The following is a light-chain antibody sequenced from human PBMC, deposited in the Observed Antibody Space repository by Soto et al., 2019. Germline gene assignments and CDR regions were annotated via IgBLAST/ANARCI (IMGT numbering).Light chain of an antibody. J-gene: IGKJ3*01. Sequence: DIQMTQSPSSLSASVGDRVTITSRASKSIGGYLNWYQQKPGKAPNLRIYAASSLQSGVPSRFSGSGSGTDFTLTISSLQPEDFATYYCQQSYSTPPIFTFGPGTKVDIK. CDR1: KSIGGY. V-gene: IGKV1-39*01. CDR2: AAS. CDR3: QQSYSTPPIFT.